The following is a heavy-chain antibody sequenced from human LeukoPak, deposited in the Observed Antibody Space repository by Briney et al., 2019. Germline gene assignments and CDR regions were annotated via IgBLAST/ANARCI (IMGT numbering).Heavy chain of an antibody. CDR1: GDSIVTDY. CDR3: AAAERRGVGSVSYHAIEY. V-gene: IGHV4-4*07. CDR2: IYTSGST. D-gene: IGHD3-10*01. J-gene: IGHJ4*02. Sequence: PSETLSLTCTVSGDSIVTDYWSWLRPPAGEGLEWIGRIYTSGSTNYNPSLKSRVTVSVGMSKNQFSLKLSSVTAADTAVYYCAAAERRGVGSVSYHAIEYWGQGTLVTVSS.